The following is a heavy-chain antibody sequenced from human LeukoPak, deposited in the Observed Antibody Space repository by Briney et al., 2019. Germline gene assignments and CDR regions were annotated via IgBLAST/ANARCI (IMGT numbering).Heavy chain of an antibody. J-gene: IGHJ4*02. Sequence: GGSLRLSCAASGFIFRNYGMHWVRQAPGKGLEWVAFLRNDESEIFYADSVKGRFTISRDNSKNTLYLQMGSLRDEDTAVYYCVKDTGRGDFWGQGTQVTVSS. V-gene: IGHV3-30*02. CDR3: VKDTGRGDF. D-gene: IGHD1-14*01. CDR2: LRNDESEI. CDR1: GFIFRNYG.